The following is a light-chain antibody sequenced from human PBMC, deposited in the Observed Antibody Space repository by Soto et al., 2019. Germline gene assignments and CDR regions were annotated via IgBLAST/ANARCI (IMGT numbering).Light chain of an antibody. CDR1: SSNIGNNA. Sequence: QSVLTQPPSVSEAPRQRVTISWSGSSSNIGNNAVNWYQQLPGKAPKLLIYYDDLLPSGVSDRFSGSKSGTSASLAISGLPSEDEADYYCAAWDDSLNGVVFGGGTKVTVL. V-gene: IGLV1-36*01. CDR3: AAWDDSLNGVV. J-gene: IGLJ2*01. CDR2: YDD.